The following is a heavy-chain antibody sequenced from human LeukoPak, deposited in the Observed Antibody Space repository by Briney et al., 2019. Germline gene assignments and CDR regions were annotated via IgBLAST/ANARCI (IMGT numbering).Heavy chain of an antibody. CDR1: GGSISSSSYY. D-gene: IGHD3-3*01. CDR3: SRRGTFFGEVYLDY. J-gene: IGHJ4*02. V-gene: IGHV4-39*01. Sequence: PSETLSLTCTVSGGSISSSSYYWGWIRQPPGKGLEWIGSIYYSGSTYYNPSLKSRVTISVDTSKNQFSLKPSSVTAAYTAVYYCSRRGTFFGEVYLDYWGQGTLVTVSS. CDR2: IYYSGST.